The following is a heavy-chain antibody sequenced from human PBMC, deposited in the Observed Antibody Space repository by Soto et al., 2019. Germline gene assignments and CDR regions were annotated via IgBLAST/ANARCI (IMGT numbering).Heavy chain of an antibody. CDR1: GYTFTSYD. Sequence: ASVKVSCKASGYTFTSYDINWVRQATGQGLEWMGWMNPNSGNTGYAQKFQGRVTMTRNTSISTAYMELSSLRSEDTAVYYCAISSGSYYTWFHPWGQGTLVTVSS. CDR3: AISSGSYYTWFHP. V-gene: IGHV1-8*01. CDR2: MNPNSGNT. J-gene: IGHJ5*02. D-gene: IGHD3-10*01.